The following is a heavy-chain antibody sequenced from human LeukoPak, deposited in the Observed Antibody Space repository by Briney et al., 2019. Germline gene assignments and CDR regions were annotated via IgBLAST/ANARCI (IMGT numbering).Heavy chain of an antibody. CDR2: IIPIFGTA. CDR1: GGTFSSYA. Sequence: SVKVSCKASGGTFSSYAISWVRQAPGQGLEWMGGIIPIFGTANYAQKFQGRVTITTDESTSTAYMELSSLRSEDTAVYYCARDKTRGNYPDAFDIWGQGTMVTVSS. D-gene: IGHD1-7*01. J-gene: IGHJ3*02. V-gene: IGHV1-69*05. CDR3: ARDKTRGNYPDAFDI.